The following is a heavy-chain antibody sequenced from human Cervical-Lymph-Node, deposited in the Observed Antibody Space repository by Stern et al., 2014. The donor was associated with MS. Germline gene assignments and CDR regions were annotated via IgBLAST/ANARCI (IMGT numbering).Heavy chain of an antibody. CDR3: ANAAALSCRSPSCYKAFEY. CDR1: GFTFSLSG. D-gene: IGHD2-2*02. Sequence: VQLVESGGGVAQPGRSLRLSCAAYGFTFSLSGMHWVRQAPGKGLDWVAVISYDGSDKYYGDSVKGRFTISRDNSKNTVYLQMNSLRAEDTAVYYCANAAALSCRSPSCYKAFEYWGQGILVTVSS. J-gene: IGHJ4*02. CDR2: ISYDGSDK. V-gene: IGHV3-30*18.